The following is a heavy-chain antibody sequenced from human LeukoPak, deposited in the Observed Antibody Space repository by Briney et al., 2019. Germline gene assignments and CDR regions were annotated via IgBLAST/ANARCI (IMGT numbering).Heavy chain of an antibody. CDR1: GFTFNHYG. Sequence: PGGSLRLSCAASGFTFNHYGMHWVSQAPGKGREWVGFIRYDGSNKSYADSVKGGFNMNRDKNKKKVDMKMNSRRAEDTAVYYCAKDLCSSTSCYCDYWGQGTLATVSS. CDR3: AKDLCSSTSCYCDY. CDR2: IRYDGSNK. V-gene: IGHV3-30*02. J-gene: IGHJ4*02. D-gene: IGHD2-2*01.